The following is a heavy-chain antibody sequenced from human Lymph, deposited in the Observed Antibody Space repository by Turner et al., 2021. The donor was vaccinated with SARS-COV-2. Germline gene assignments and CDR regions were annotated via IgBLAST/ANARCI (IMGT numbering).Heavy chain of an antibody. D-gene: IGHD5-12*01. CDR3: ARDMGGYTDY. V-gene: IGHV3-30-3*01. Sequence: QVQLVESGGGVVQPCSSLSLSCAASGFSFSSYAMYWVRQAPGKGLEWVALISYDGSNKYYADSVKGRSTISRDNSKNTLYLQMNSLRAEDTAVYYCARDMGGYTDYWGQGTLVTVSS. J-gene: IGHJ4*02. CDR1: GFSFSSYA. CDR2: ISYDGSNK.